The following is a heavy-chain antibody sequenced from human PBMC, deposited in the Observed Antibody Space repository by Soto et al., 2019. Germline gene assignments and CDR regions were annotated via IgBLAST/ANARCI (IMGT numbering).Heavy chain of an antibody. J-gene: IGHJ3*02. D-gene: IGHD5-12*01. CDR2: IYPDDSDT. Sequence: GESLKISCQGSGYIFTNNWIGWVRQMPGKGLEWMGIIYPDDSDTRYSPSFQGQVTISADKSISTAYLQWRSLKASDTAMYYCARGYRRLADDAFDIWGQGTMVTVSS. CDR1: GYIFTNNW. V-gene: IGHV5-51*01. CDR3: ARGYRRLADDAFDI.